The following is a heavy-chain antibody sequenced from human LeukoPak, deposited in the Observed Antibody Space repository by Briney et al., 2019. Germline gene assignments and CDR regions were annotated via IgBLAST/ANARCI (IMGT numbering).Heavy chain of an antibody. J-gene: IGHJ4*02. CDR1: GFTFSRYW. V-gene: IGHV3-7*01. CDR2: IKQDGSEK. CDR3: ARIYYGSGTYYNTIDY. Sequence: GGSLRLSCAASGFTFSRYWMSWVRQAPGKGLEWVANIKQDGSEKYYVASVKGRFTISRDNAKNSLYLQMNNLRAEDTAVYYCARIYYGSGTYYNTIDYWGQGTLVTVSS. D-gene: IGHD3-10*01.